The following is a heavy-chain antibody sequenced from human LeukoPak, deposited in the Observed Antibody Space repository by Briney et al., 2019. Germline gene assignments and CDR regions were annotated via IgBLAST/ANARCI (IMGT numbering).Heavy chain of an antibody. CDR1: GGSISSGSYY. J-gene: IGHJ5*02. Sequence: SETLSLTCTVSGGSISSGSYYWSWIRQPAGKGLEWIGRIYTSGSTNYNPSLKSRVTISVDTSKNQFSLKLSSVTAADTAVYYCARPRSEDPWGQGTLVTVSS. V-gene: IGHV4-61*02. CDR3: ARPRSEDP. CDR2: IYTSGST.